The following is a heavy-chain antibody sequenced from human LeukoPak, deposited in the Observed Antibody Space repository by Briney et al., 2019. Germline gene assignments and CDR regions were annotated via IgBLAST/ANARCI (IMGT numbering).Heavy chain of an antibody. D-gene: IGHD2-21*02. V-gene: IGHV3-23*01. J-gene: IGHJ4*02. CDR1: GFTFSSYA. CDR3: AKADSARGVTLKSTIDY. CDR2: ISGNGGST. Sequence: PGRSLRLSCAASGFTFSSYAMSWVRQARGKGLEWVSVISGNGGSTYYADSVKGRYTISRDNSKNTLYLQMNSLRGEDTAVYYCAKADSARGVTLKSTIDYWGQGTLVTVSS.